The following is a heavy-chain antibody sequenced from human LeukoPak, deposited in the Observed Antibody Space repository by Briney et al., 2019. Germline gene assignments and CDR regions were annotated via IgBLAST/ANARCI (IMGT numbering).Heavy chain of an antibody. J-gene: IGHJ4*02. CDR1: GFSFTDYP. D-gene: IGHD3-9*01. CDR3: ATDQRYAFDY. CDR2: IRTTAEGAKYA. Sequence: GGSLRLSCATSGFSFTDYPMNWVRQAPGKGLEWISNIRTTAEGAKYAYYADSVKGRVAISRDDGKNTLYLHMNNLRDDDTAVYYCATDQRYAFDYWGQGTLVTVSS. V-gene: IGHV3-48*02.